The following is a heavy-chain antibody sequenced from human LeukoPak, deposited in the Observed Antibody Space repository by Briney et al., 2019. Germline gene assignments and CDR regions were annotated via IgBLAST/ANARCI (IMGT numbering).Heavy chain of an antibody. CDR1: GGSFSGYY. D-gene: IGHD6-13*01. Sequence: PSETLSLTCAVYGGSFSGYYWSWIRRPPGKGLEWIGEINHSGSTNYNPSLKSRVTISVDTSKNQFSLKLSSVTAADTPVYYCATRIAAAGTGFDYWGQGTLVTVSS. V-gene: IGHV4-34*01. J-gene: IGHJ4*02. CDR2: INHSGST. CDR3: ATRIAAAGTGFDY.